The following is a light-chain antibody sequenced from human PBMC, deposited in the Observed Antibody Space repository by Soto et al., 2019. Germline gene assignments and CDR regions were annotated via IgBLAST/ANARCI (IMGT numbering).Light chain of an antibody. Sequence: DIVMTQSPDSLAVSLGERATINCKSSQSVLYSSNNKNYLAWYQQKPGQPPKLLIYWASTRESGGPDRFSGSGSGKDFTLTISSLQAEDVAVYNCQQYGSSRWTFGQGTKVEIK. V-gene: IGKV4-1*01. CDR2: WAS. CDR1: QSVLYSSNNKNY. CDR3: QQYGSSRWT. J-gene: IGKJ1*01.